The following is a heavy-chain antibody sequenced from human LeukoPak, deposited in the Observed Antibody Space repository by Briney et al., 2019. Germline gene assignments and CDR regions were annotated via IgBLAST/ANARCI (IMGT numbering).Heavy chain of an antibody. D-gene: IGHD2-2*01. V-gene: IGHV3-52*01. CDR1: GFTFSNSW. Sequence: GGSLRLCCAASGFTFSNSWMHWVCQAPEKGLEWVADIKCDGSEKCYVDSVKGRLTISRDNAKNSLYLQVNSLRAEDMTVYYCVRGVGSSTSCYVRAFDIWGQGTMVTVSS. CDR3: VRGVGSSTSCYVRAFDI. J-gene: IGHJ3*02. CDR2: IKCDGSEK.